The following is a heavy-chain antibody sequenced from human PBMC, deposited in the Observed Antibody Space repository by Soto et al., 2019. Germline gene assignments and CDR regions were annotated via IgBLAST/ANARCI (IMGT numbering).Heavy chain of an antibody. CDR3: ARVRLGYCRGGSCYLDY. CDR1: GGTFSSYA. V-gene: IGHV1-69*12. Sequence: QVQLVQSGAEVKKPGSSVKVSCKASGGTFSSYAISWVRQAPGQGLEWMGGIIPIFGTANYAQKFQGRVKITADESTSTAYMELSSLRSEDTAVYYCARVRLGYCRGGSCYLDYWGQGTLVTVSS. D-gene: IGHD2-15*01. J-gene: IGHJ4*02. CDR2: IIPIFGTA.